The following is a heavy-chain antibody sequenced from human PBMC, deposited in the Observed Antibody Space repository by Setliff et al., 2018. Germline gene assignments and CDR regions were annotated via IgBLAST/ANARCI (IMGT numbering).Heavy chain of an antibody. D-gene: IGHD3-10*01. CDR2: IIPILGTA. CDR1: RGTFSSYT. Sequence: ASVKVSCKASRGTFSSYTINWVRQAPGQGLEWMARIIPILGTANYAQQFQGRVTITADKSTSTAYMELSSLRSEDTAVYYCARSGSSVQEDAFDIWGQGTRVTVS. J-gene: IGHJ3*02. V-gene: IGHV1-69*08. CDR3: ARSGSSVQEDAFDI.